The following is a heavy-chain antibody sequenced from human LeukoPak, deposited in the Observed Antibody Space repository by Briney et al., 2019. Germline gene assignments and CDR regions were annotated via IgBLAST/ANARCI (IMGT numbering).Heavy chain of an antibody. J-gene: IGHJ6*03. D-gene: IGHD6-6*01. CDR2: ISAYNGNT. Sequence: EASVKVSCKASGYTFTSYGISWVRQAPGQGLEWMGWISAYNGNTNYAQKLQGRVTMTTDTSTSTAYMELRSLRSDDTAVYYCARVGRPFYYCYMDVWGKGTTVTISS. CDR1: GYTFTSYG. V-gene: IGHV1-18*01. CDR3: ARVGRPFYYCYMDV.